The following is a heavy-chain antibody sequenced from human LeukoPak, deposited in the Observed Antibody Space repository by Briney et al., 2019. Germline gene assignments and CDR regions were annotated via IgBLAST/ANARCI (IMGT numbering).Heavy chain of an antibody. CDR2: IYPANSDT. V-gene: IGHV5-51*01. Sequence: GEPLQISSKASGYIFTNYWIGWVRPRPGKGLERMAIIYPANSDTRYSPSFQGQVTISADKSIGTAYLQWSSLKASDTAMYYCARPACSSTSCYLYFQYWGQGTLVTVSS. CDR1: GYIFTNYW. CDR3: ARPACSSTSCYLYFQY. D-gene: IGHD2-2*01. J-gene: IGHJ1*01.